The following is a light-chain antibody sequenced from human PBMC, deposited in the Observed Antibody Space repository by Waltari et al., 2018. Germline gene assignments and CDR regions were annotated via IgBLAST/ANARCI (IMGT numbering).Light chain of an antibody. CDR1: SSDVGGYTY. CDR2: DVS. Sequence: ALTQPRSVSGSPGQSVPISCTGTSSDVGGYTYVSWYQQHPGKAPKLMIYDVSKRPSGVPDRFSGSKSGNTASLTISGLQTEDEADYFCCSFAGSVYIWVFGGGTKLTVL. V-gene: IGLV2-11*01. CDR3: CSFAGSVYIWV. J-gene: IGLJ3*02.